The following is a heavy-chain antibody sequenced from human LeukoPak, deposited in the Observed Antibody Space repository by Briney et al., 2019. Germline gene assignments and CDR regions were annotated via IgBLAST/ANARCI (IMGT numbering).Heavy chain of an antibody. J-gene: IGHJ1*01. CDR3: VAGAAAAPEYFQY. D-gene: IGHD6-13*01. CDR1: GGSISSNY. V-gene: IGHV4-59*12. Sequence: SETLSLTCTVSGGSISSNYWSWIRQPPGKGLEWIGYIYYSGSTNYNPSLKSRVTISVDTSRNQFSLQLNSVTPEDTAVYYCVAGAAAAPEYFQYWGQGTLVTVSS. CDR2: IYYSGST.